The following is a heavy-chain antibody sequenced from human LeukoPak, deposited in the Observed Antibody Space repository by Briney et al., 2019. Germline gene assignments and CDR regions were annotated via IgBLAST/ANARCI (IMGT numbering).Heavy chain of an antibody. V-gene: IGHV4-4*07. D-gene: IGHD3-10*01. Sequence: SETLSLTCTVSGGSISIYYWNWIRQPAGKGLEWIERIFTSGITNYDPSLKSRVTMSVDTSKNQFSLNLSSVTAADTAVYYCARESSGNYYNPLGYMDVWGKGTTVTVSS. CDR1: GGSISIYY. CDR2: IFTSGIT. CDR3: ARESSGNYYNPLGYMDV. J-gene: IGHJ6*03.